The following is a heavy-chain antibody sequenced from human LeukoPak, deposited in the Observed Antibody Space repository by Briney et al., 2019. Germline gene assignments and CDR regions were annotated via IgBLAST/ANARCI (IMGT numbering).Heavy chain of an antibody. CDR2: IVGSGSST. D-gene: IGHD2-15*01. J-gene: IGHJ3*01. Sequence: GGSLRLSCAASGFTFDDHGMSWVRQAPGKGLEWVSSIVGSGSSTFYADSVKGRFSISRDNSKHTLYLQMNTLRADDTAVYYCAKDGSNDWRWGAFDVWGQGTMVTVSS. V-gene: IGHV3-23*01. CDR3: AKDGSNDWRWGAFDV. CDR1: GFTFDDHG.